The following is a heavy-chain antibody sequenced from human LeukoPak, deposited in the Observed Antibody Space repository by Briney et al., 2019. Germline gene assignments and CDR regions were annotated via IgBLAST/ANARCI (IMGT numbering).Heavy chain of an antibody. D-gene: IGHD6-13*01. J-gene: IGHJ4*02. Sequence: SETLSLTCTVSGVSLSRYYRSWIRQPPGEGLEWIGRIYSTASTNYTPTLKSRITMSVYTSKNQFSLRLRTVTAADAAVYYCARQIASAGTAGFDFWGQGALVTVSS. CDR2: IYSTAST. CDR1: GVSLSRYY. V-gene: IGHV4-4*07. CDR3: ARQIASAGTAGFDF.